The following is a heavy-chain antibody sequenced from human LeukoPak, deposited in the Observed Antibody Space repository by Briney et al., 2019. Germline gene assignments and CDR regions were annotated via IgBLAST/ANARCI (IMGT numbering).Heavy chain of an antibody. CDR1: GFTFSSYA. V-gene: IGHV3-23*01. J-gene: IGHJ3*02. D-gene: IGHD4-11*01. Sequence: GGSLRLSCAASGFTFSSYAMSWVRQAPGKGLEWVSAISGSGGSTYYADSVKGRFTISRDNSKSTLYLQMNSLRAEDTAVYYCAKRGGDYRAFDIWGQGTMVTVSS. CDR3: AKRGGDYRAFDI. CDR2: ISGSGGST.